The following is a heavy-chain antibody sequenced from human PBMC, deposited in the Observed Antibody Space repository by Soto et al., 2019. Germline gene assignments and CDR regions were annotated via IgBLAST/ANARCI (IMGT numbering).Heavy chain of an antibody. D-gene: IGHD3-10*01. CDR3: ARGRGADGSGSLYYYYYGMDV. Sequence: SETLSLTCAVYGGSFSGYYWSWIRQPPGKGLEWIGEINHSGSTNYNPSLKSRVTISVDTSKNQFSLKLSSVTAADTAVYYCARGRGADGSGSLYYYYYGMDVWGQGTTVTVSS. V-gene: IGHV4-34*01. CDR1: GGSFSGYY. J-gene: IGHJ6*02. CDR2: INHSGST.